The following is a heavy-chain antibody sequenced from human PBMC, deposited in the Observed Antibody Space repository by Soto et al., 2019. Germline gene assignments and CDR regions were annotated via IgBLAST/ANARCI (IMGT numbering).Heavy chain of an antibody. J-gene: IGHJ5*02. V-gene: IGHV3-15*01. CDR2: IKTTSDGGTI. CDR1: GFTFSTAW. CDR3: IRDPYGST. D-gene: IGHD3-10*01. Sequence: EVQLVESGGGLVKPGESLRLFCAASGFTFSTAWMTWVRQAPGRGLEWVARIKTTSDGGTIHYAAPVKGRFTISRDDSKDTLFLQMNSLKIEDTALYYCIRDPYGSTWGQGTLVTVSS.